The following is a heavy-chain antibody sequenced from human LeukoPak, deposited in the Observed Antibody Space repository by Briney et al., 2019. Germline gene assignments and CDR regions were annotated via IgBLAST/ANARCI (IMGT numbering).Heavy chain of an antibody. D-gene: IGHD1/OR15-1a*01. Sequence: PGGSLRLSCAASGFTFSSYEMNWVRQAPGKGLEWVSSISSSSTYIYYADSVRGRFTISRDNAKNSLYLQMNSLRAEDTAVYYCARDNNDYWGQGILVTVSS. V-gene: IGHV3-21*01. J-gene: IGHJ4*02. CDR1: GFTFSSYE. CDR2: ISSSSTYI. CDR3: ARDNNDY.